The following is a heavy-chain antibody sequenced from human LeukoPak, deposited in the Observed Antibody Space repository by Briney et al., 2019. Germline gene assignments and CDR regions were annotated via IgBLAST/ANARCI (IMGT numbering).Heavy chain of an antibody. CDR2: ISVTHGNT. CDR3: ARVKRSRRITMIVEPAGWFDP. J-gene: IGHJ5*02. Sequence: ASVKVSCKASGYNFNAYGISWVRQAPGQGLEWMGWISVTHGNTNYAQKFQGRVTMTKDTSTSTAYMELRGLRSDDTAVYYCARVKRSRRITMIVEPAGWFDPWGQGTLVTVSS. V-gene: IGHV1-18*01. D-gene: IGHD3-22*01. CDR1: GYNFNAYG.